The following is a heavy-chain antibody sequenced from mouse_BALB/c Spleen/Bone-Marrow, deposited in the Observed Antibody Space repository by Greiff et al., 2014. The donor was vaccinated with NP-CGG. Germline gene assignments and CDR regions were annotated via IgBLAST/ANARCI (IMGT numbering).Heavy chain of an antibody. D-gene: IGHD2-14*01. V-gene: IGHV3-6*02. J-gene: IGHJ4*01. CDR1: GYSITSGYY. Sequence: EVHLVESGPGLVKPSQSLSLTCSVTGYSITSGYYWNWIRQFPGNKLEWLGYISYDGSNHYNPSPTNRVSITRDTSKNQFFLKLNSVTTEDTATYYCASVEVHAMDYWGQGTSVTVSS. CDR3: ASVEVHAMDY. CDR2: ISYDGSN.